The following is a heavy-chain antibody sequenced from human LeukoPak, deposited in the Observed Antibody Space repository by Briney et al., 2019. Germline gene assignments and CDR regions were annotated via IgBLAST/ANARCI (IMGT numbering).Heavy chain of an antibody. J-gene: IGHJ4*02. CDR2: IYSGTI. V-gene: IGHV3-53*01. D-gene: IGHD3-16*02. CDR1: GFTVSSNS. CDR3: AKDLDYVWGSYHY. Sequence: PGGSLRLSCTVSGFTVSSNSMSWVRQAPGKGLEWVSFIYSGTIHYSDSVKGRFTISRDNSKNTLYLQMNSLRAEDTAVYYCAKDLDYVWGSYHYWGQGTLVTVSS.